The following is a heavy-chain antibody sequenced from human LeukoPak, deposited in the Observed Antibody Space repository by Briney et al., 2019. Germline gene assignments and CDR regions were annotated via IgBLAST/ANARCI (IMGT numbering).Heavy chain of an antibody. CDR2: ISAYNGNT. J-gene: IGHJ4*02. CDR3: ARGLVFTFGGVIVPDY. V-gene: IGHV1-18*01. Sequence: ASVKVSCKASGYTFTSYGISWVRQAPGQGLEWMGWISAYNGNTNYAQKLQGRVTMTTDTSTSTAYMELRSLRSDDTAVYYCARGLVFTFGGVIVPDYWGQGTLVTVSS. D-gene: IGHD3-16*02. CDR1: GYTFTSYG.